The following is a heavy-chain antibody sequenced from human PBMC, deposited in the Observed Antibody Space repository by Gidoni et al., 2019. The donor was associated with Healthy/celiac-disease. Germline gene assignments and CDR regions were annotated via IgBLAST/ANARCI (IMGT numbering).Heavy chain of an antibody. Sequence: QVQLVESGGGVVQPGRSLRLSCAAPGFTFSSYAMHWVRQAPGKGLEWVAVISNDGRNKYYADSVKGRFTISRDNSKNTLYLQMNSLRAEDTAVYYCARSRITMVRGALGYWGQGTLVTVSS. CDR1: GFTFSSYA. D-gene: IGHD3-10*01. J-gene: IGHJ4*02. CDR3: ARSRITMVRGALGY. CDR2: ISNDGRNK. V-gene: IGHV3-30*04.